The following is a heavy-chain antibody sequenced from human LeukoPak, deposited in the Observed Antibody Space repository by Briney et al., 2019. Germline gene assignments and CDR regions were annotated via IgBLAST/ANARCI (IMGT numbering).Heavy chain of an antibody. CDR2: IYYSGNT. CDR3: AMTGMVTASFDY. V-gene: IGHV4-59*08. J-gene: IGHJ4*02. Sequence: SETLSLTCTVSGGSISNYYWSWIRQPPGKGLEWIAYIYYSGNTNYNPSLKSRVTISVDTSKNQFSLKLSSVTAADTAVYYCAMTGMVTASFDYWGQGTLVTVSS. CDR1: GGSISNYY. D-gene: IGHD2-21*02.